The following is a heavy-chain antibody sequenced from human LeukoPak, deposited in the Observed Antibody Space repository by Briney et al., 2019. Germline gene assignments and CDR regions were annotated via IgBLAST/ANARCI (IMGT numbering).Heavy chain of an antibody. Sequence: PGRSLRLSCSASGFIFSSYSMNWVRQAPGKGPEWVASVCSTSGSTYYGDSVKGRFIISRNNSKKTLYLKMNGLRAEDTAVYYCARDGDYYEETHFDYWSQGTLVTVSS. CDR2: VCSTSGST. J-gene: IGHJ4*02. CDR3: ARDGDYYEETHFDY. D-gene: IGHD3-22*01. CDR1: GFIFSSYS. V-gene: IGHV3-33*01.